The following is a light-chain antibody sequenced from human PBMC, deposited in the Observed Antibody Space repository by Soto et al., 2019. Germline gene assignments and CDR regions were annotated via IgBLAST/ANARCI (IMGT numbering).Light chain of an antibody. CDR2: QVT. Sequence: QSALTLPASVSGSPGQSITISCTGTSSDVGIYNYVSWYQQHPGKAPKLMIYQVTNRPSGVSNRFYGSKSGNTASLTISGLPAEDEADYYCSSYTGSTNYVLGTGTEVTVL. CDR3: SSYTGSTNYV. V-gene: IGLV2-14*01. CDR1: SSDVGIYNY. J-gene: IGLJ1*01.